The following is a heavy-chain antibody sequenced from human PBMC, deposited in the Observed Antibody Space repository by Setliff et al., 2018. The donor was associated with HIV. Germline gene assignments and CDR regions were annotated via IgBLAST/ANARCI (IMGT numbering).Heavy chain of an antibody. CDR2: IYISGTT. Sequence: PSETLSLTCTVSGGSINNHYWYWIRQPPGKGLEWIGYIYISGTTNYNPSLKSRVSISVDTSKNQFSLKLTSVTAADTAVYYCAKGPVSGVDLWGQGTLVTVSS. CDR3: AKGPVSGVDL. CDR1: GGSINNHY. V-gene: IGHV4-4*09. J-gene: IGHJ5*02. D-gene: IGHD2-15*01.